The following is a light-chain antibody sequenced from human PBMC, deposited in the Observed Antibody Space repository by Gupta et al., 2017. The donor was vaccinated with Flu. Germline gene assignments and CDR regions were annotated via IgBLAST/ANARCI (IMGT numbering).Light chain of an antibody. CDR1: SSNIGSNL. Sequence: QSVLTQPPSASGTPGQRVTISCSGSSSNIGSNLVNWYQQLPGTAPKLLIYANSQRPSGVPDRFAGSKSGTSASLAISGLQSEDEAEYDCAAWDDNLKGGVFGGGTKLTVL. CDR3: AAWDDNLKGGV. CDR2: ANS. V-gene: IGLV1-44*01. J-gene: IGLJ3*02.